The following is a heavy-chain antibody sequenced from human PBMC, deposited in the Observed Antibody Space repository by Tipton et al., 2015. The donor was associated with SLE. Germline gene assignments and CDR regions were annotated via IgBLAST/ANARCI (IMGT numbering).Heavy chain of an antibody. CDR3: ARGKYYFDY. Sequence: SLRLSCAASGFAFSSSWMNWVRQAPGKGLEWVANIKEDGSEKYYVDSVKGRLTISRDNAKNSLFLHMNSLRAEDTAVYYCARGKYYFDYWGQGALVTVSS. V-gene: IGHV3-7*01. CDR2: IKEDGSEK. CDR1: GFAFSSSW. J-gene: IGHJ4*02.